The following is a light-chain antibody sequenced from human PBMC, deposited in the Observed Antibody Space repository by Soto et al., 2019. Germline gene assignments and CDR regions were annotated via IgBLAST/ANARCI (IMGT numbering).Light chain of an antibody. CDR1: QSVSSN. CDR2: GAS. Sequence: EIVMTQSPATLSVSPWERATLSCRASQSVSSNLAWYQQKPGQAPRLLIYGASTRATGISARFSGSGSGTEFTLTISSLQSEDFAVYYCQQYNNWPPTFGQGTKVDIK. V-gene: IGKV3-15*01. CDR3: QQYNNWPPT. J-gene: IGKJ1*01.